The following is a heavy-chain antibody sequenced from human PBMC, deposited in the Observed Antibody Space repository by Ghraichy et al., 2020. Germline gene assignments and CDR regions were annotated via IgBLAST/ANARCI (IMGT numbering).Heavy chain of an antibody. CDR1: GGSISSYY. CDR3: ARGRIAVVAFQH. V-gene: IGHV4-59*01. D-gene: IGHD6-19*01. J-gene: IGHJ1*01. CDR2: IYYSGST. Sequence: SQTLSLTCTVSGGSISSYYWSWIRQPPGKGLEWIGYIYYSGSTNYNPSLKSRVTISVDTSKNQFSLKLSSVTAADTAVYYCARGRIAVVAFQHWGQGTLVTVSS.